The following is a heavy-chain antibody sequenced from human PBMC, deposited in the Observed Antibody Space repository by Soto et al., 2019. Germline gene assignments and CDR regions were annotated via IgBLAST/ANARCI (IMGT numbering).Heavy chain of an antibody. V-gene: IGHV3-11*06. CDR2: ISFSSTYT. D-gene: IGHD2-21*02. CDR1: GFTFSDYY. J-gene: IGHJ5*02. CDR3: ARGPYCGGDCYSGTDP. Sequence: QVPLVASGGGLVKPGESLSLSCAASGFTFSDYYMTWIRQAPGKGLEWVSHISFSSTYTNYADSVKGRFTISRDDAKNSLYLQMNSLRADDTAVYYCARGPYCGGDCYSGTDPWGQGTLVTVSS.